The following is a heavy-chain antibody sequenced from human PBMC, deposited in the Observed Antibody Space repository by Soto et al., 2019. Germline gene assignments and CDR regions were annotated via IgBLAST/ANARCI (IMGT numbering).Heavy chain of an antibody. V-gene: IGHV1-8*01. J-gene: IGHJ4*02. Sequence: ASVKVSCKASGYTFTSYDINWARQATGQGLEWMGWMNPNSGNTGYAQKFQGRVTMTRNTSISTAYMELSSLRSEGTAVYYCALTRGYSSSGPYWGQGTLVTVSS. CDR2: MNPNSGNT. D-gene: IGHD6-13*01. CDR3: ALTRGYSSSGPY. CDR1: GYTFTSYD.